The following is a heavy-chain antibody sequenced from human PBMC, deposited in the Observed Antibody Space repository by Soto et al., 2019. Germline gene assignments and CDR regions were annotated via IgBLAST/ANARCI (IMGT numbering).Heavy chain of an antibody. V-gene: IGHV3-23*01. Sequence: EVQLLESGGGLVQPGGSLRLSCAASGFTFSTYAMSWVRQPPGKGLEWVSIVSDGGSDAFYADSVKGRFAISRDNSKNTLDLQMNSLTAEATAVYYCAKHFVNGEVDYWGQGTPVTVSS. CDR3: AKHFVNGEVDY. CDR2: VSDGGSDA. J-gene: IGHJ4*02. D-gene: IGHD3-10*01. CDR1: GFTFSTYA.